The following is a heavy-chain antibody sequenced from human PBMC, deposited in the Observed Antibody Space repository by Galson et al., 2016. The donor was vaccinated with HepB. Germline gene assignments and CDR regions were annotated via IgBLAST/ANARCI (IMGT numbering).Heavy chain of an antibody. J-gene: IGHJ4*02. Sequence: SETLSLTCVVSGGSISSSHWWTWVRQPPGKGLEWIGGVYYSGHKYYTPSLKSRVTMSMDSSKNQFSLNLASVTAADTAVYYCVRGPQLDFWGQGALVTVSS. V-gene: IGHV4/OR15-8*02. CDR1: GGSISSSHW. CDR3: VRGPQLDF. CDR2: VYYSGHK. D-gene: IGHD5-24*01.